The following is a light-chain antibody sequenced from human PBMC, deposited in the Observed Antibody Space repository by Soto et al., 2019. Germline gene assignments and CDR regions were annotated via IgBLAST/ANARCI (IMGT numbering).Light chain of an antibody. Sequence: EIVLTQSPATLSLSPGEGATLSCRTSQSVSSYLAWYQQKPGQAPRLLIYDASNRATGLPARFSGSGSGTDFTLTISSLEPEDFAVYYCQQRSNWPSITFGQGTRLEIK. CDR1: QSVSSY. CDR2: DAS. J-gene: IGKJ5*01. CDR3: QQRSNWPSIT. V-gene: IGKV3-11*01.